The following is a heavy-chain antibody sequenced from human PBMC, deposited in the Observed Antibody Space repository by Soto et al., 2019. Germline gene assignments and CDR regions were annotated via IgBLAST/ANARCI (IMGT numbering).Heavy chain of an antibody. CDR1: VFPFGANA. Sequence: VVSLGLSCVVSVFPFGANAMSWVRPAPGKGLEWVSGLSNTGRRTSYADSVKGRFNISRDNSENTVYLQMNSLRVEDTAVYYCATEMGATQGPFDNWGQGTLVTVSS. J-gene: IGHJ4*02. D-gene: IGHD1-26*01. CDR2: LSNTGRRT. CDR3: ATEMGATQGPFDN. V-gene: IGHV3-23*01.